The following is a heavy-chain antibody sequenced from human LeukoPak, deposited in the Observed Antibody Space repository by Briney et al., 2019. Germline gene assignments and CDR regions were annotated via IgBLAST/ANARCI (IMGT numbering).Heavy chain of an antibody. V-gene: IGHV4-39*07. CDR3: AREDSGSYYFDY. J-gene: IGHJ4*02. Sequence: SETLSLTCTVSGGSISSSSYYWGWIRQPPGKGREWIGSIYYSGSTYYNPSLKSRVTISVDTSKNQFSLKLSSVTAADTAVYHCAREDSGSYYFDYWGQGTLVTVSS. CDR1: GGSISSSSYY. CDR2: IYYSGST. D-gene: IGHD1-26*01.